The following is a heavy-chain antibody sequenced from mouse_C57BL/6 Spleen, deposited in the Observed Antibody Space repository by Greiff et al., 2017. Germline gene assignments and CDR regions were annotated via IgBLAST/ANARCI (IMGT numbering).Heavy chain of an antibody. CDR3: ANYYGSSYAMDY. CDR1: GFTFSDYG. CDR2: ISSGSSTI. D-gene: IGHD1-1*01. Sequence: VQLQQSGGGLVKPGGSLKLSCAASGFTFSDYGMHWVRQAPEKGLEWVAYISSGSSTIYYADTVKGRFTISRDNAKNTLFLQMTSLRSEDTAMYYCANYYGSSYAMDYWGQGTSVTVSS. V-gene: IGHV5-17*01. J-gene: IGHJ4*01.